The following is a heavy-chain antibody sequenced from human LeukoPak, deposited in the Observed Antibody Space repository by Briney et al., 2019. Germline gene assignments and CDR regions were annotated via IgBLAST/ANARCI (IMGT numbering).Heavy chain of an antibody. V-gene: IGHV4-39*01. CDR3: ARGLVLGGEQYWFDP. D-gene: IGHD6-19*01. CDR1: GGSISSSSYY. J-gene: IGHJ5*02. Sequence: PSETLSLTCTVSGGSISSSSYYWGWIRQPPGKGLEWIGSIYYSGSTYYNPSLKSRVTISVDTSKNQFSLKLSSVTAADTAVYYCARGLVLGGEQYWFDPWGQGTLVTVSS. CDR2: IYYSGST.